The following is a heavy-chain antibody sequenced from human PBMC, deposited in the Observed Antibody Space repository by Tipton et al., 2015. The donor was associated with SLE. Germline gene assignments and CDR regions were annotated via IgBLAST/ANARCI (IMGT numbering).Heavy chain of an antibody. Sequence: TLSLTCAVYGGSFSGYYWSWIRQPPGRGLEWIGEINHSGRTNYKSSLKSRVTISVDTSKSQFSLKLSSVTAADTAVYYCARSGYSSGWYRGRFDIWGQGTMVTVSS. J-gene: IGHJ3*02. CDR2: INHSGRT. V-gene: IGHV4-34*01. CDR3: ARSGYSSGWYRGRFDI. CDR1: GGSFSGYY. D-gene: IGHD6-19*01.